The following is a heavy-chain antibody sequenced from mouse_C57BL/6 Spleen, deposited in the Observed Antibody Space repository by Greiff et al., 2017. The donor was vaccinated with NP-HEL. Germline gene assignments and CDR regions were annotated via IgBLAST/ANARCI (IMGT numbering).Heavy chain of an antibody. CDR2: ISYDGSN. CDR1: GYSITSGYY. V-gene: IGHV3-6*01. CDR3: ARAYGYTKAMDY. Sequence: EESGPGLVKPSQSLSLTCSVTGYSITSGYYWNWIRQFPGNKLEWMGYISYDGSNNYNPSLKNRISITRDTSKNQFFLKLNSVTTEDTATYYCARAYGYTKAMDYWGQGTSVTVSS. D-gene: IGHD2-2*01. J-gene: IGHJ4*01.